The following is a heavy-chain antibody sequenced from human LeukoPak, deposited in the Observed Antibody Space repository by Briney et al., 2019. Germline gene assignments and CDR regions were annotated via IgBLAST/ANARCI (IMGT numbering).Heavy chain of an antibody. J-gene: IGHJ6*02. CDR1: GGSISSYY. D-gene: IGHD3-3*01. CDR3: ARDRPAFYRYYGMDV. Sequence: PSGTLSLTCTVSGGSISSYYWSWIRQPPGKGLEWIGYIYYSGSTNYNPSLKSRVTISVDTSKNQFSLKLSSVTAADTAVYYCARDRPAFYRYYGMDVWGQGTTVTVSS. CDR2: IYYSGST. V-gene: IGHV4-59*01.